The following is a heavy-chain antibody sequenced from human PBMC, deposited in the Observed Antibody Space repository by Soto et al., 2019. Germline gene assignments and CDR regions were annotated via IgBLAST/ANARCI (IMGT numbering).Heavy chain of an antibody. CDR2: IIPIFGTA. D-gene: IGHD2-2*01. J-gene: IGHJ6*02. Sequence: QVQLVQSGAEVKKPGSSVKVSCKASGGTFSSYAISWVRQAPGQGREWMGGIIPIFGTANYAQKFQGRGTITADESTRAAYMEPSSLRSEEKAVYSFRRHVPAVGYYNGTDVWVQGSRVTF. CDR1: GGTFSSYA. CDR3: RRHVPAVGYYNGTDV. V-gene: IGHV1-69*12.